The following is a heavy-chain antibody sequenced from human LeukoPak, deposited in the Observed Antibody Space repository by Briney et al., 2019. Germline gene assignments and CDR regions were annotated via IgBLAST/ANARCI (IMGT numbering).Heavy chain of an antibody. J-gene: IGHJ4*02. CDR3: AKDAQRGFDYSNSLDK. CDR2: IGANGDT. V-gene: IGHV3-23*01. D-gene: IGHD4-11*01. Sequence: GGSLRLSCAASGFNFINFPMTWFRQAPGKGLEWVSFIGANGDTNYAESAKGRFTISRDNFQRTVYLQMNSLRAEDTAVYYCAKDAQRGFDYSNSLDKWGQGTLVTVSS. CDR1: GFNFINFP.